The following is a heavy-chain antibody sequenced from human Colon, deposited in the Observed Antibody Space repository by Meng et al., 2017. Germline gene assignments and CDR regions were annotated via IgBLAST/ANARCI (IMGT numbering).Heavy chain of an antibody. J-gene: IGHJ4*02. CDR1: GFTFSTYT. CDR2: ISSTSNYK. V-gene: IGHV3-21*01. D-gene: IGHD5-24*01. CDR3: ARELQLGY. Sequence: EEQLVESGGGLVKPGGSLRLSCAASGFTFSTYTMNWVRQAPGKGLKWVSSISSTSNYKYYADSVKGRFTISRDNAKNSLYLQMNSLSAEDTAVYYCARELQLGYWGQGTLVTVSS.